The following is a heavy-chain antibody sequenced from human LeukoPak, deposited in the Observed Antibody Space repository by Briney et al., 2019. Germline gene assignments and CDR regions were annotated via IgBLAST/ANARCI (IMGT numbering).Heavy chain of an antibody. V-gene: IGHV3-21*01. Sequence: GGSLRLSCAASGRAIKLYMMNWVRQAPGKGLEWVSSISDRGGHIYYADSVKGRFTISRDNAKNSLFLQMNSLRAEDTAVYYCARDLAYFDWLLPQMDYWGQGTLVTVSS. CDR1: GRAIKLYM. CDR3: ARDLAYFDWLLPQMDY. J-gene: IGHJ4*02. CDR2: ISDRGGHI. D-gene: IGHD3-9*01.